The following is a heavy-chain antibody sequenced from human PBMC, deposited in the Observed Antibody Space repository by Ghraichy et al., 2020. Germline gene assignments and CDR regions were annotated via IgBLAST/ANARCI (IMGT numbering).Heavy chain of an antibody. V-gene: IGHV3-53*04. Sequence: GGSLRLSCAASGFTVSSTYINWVRQAPGKGLEWVSVIYSGGNTYYADSVKGRFTISRHSSKNTVYLQMNSLRVEDTAVYSCASDLGNVGRFDYWGQGTLVTVSS. D-gene: IGHD4-23*01. CDR2: IYSGGNT. CDR3: ASDLGNVGRFDY. CDR1: GFTVSSTY. J-gene: IGHJ4*02.